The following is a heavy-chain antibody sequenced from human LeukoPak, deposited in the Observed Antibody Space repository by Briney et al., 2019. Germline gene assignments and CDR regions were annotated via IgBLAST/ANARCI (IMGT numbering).Heavy chain of an antibody. V-gene: IGHV3-11*04. CDR2: ISSGGSTI. CDR3: AREKNRVVLTAPLQY. Sequence: PGGSLRLSCAVSGFTFSDYYMSWIRQAPGKGLEWVSYISSGGSTISHADSVKGRFTISRDNAKDSLFLQMNSLRPEDTAVYYCAREKNRVVLTAPLQYWGQGTLVTVSS. J-gene: IGHJ4*02. D-gene: IGHD4/OR15-4a*01. CDR1: GFTFSDYY.